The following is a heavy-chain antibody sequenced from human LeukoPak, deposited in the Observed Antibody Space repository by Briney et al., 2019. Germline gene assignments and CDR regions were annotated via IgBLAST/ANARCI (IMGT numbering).Heavy chain of an antibody. CDR2: IQQDGTEK. CDR1: GFTFTTYW. Sequence: GGSLRLSCAASGFTFTTYWMSWVRQAPGKGLEWVANIQQDGTEKYYVDSVKGRFTISSDNAKNSLYLQMNSLRAEDTAVYYCAGINDYGDPTGAFDIWGQGTMVTVSS. D-gene: IGHD4-17*01. CDR3: AGINDYGDPTGAFDI. V-gene: IGHV3-7*01. J-gene: IGHJ3*02.